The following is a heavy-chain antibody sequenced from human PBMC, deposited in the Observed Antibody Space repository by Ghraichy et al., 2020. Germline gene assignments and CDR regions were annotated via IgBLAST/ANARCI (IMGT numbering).Heavy chain of an antibody. CDR2: INSDGSST. Sequence: GGSLRLSCAASGFTFSSYWMHWVRQAPGKGLVLVSRINSDGSSTSYADSVKGRFTISRDNAKNTLYLQMNSLRAEDTAVYYCARSTHYYDSSGYEKRPYNWLDPWGQGTLVNVSS. D-gene: IGHD3-22*01. V-gene: IGHV3-74*01. J-gene: IGHJ5*02. CDR3: ARSTHYYDSSGYEKRPYNWLDP. CDR1: GFTFSSYW.